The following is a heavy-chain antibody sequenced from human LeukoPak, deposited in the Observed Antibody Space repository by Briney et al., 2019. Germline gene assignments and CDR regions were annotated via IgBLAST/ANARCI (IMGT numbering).Heavy chain of an antibody. J-gene: IGHJ4*02. Sequence: SETLSLTCTVSGGSISSSSYYWGWIRQSPGKGLEWIANIYYSGSTYYNPSLKGRVTISVDTSKNQFSLKLSSVTAADTAVYYCARLVGAWGYWGQGTLVTVSS. CDR1: GGSISSSSYY. D-gene: IGHD1-26*01. CDR2: IYYSGST. CDR3: ARLVGAWGY. V-gene: IGHV4-39*01.